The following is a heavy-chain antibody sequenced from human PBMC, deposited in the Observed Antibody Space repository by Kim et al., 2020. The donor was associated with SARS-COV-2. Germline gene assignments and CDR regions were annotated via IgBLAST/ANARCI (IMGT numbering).Heavy chain of an antibody. J-gene: IGHJ4*02. D-gene: IGHD5-18*01. Sequence: SETLSLTCTVSGGSISSGGYYWSWIRQHPGKGLEWIGYIYYSGSTYYNPSLKSRVTISVDTSKNQFSLKLSSVTAADTAVYYCARSEWIQLWLFDYWGQGTLVTVSS. V-gene: IGHV4-31*03. CDR1: GGSISSGGYY. CDR3: ARSEWIQLWLFDY. CDR2: IYYSGST.